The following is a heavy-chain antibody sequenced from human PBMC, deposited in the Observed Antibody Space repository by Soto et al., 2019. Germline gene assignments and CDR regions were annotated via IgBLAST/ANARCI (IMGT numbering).Heavy chain of an antibody. D-gene: IGHD2-15*01. J-gene: IGHJ4*02. CDR1: GYTFTGYY. CDR2: INPSGGST. Sequence: ASVKVSCKASGYTFTGYYMHWVRQAPGQGLEWMGIINPSGGSTSYAQKFQGRVTMTRDTSTSTVYMELSSLRSEDTAVYYCARRGYCSGGSCYSSGFDYWGQGTLVTVSS. V-gene: IGHV1-46*01. CDR3: ARRGYCSGGSCYSSGFDY.